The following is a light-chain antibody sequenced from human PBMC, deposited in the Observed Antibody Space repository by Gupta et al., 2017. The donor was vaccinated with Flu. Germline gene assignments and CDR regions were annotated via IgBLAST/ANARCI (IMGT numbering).Light chain of an antibody. V-gene: IGLV2-11*01. Sequence: QSAPTQPRSVSGSPGQSVTISCTGTSSDVGSSNRVSWYQQRPGKAPKLILYDVTERPAGVPDRFSGSKSGNTASLSISGRQADEEADYYCSSHAGRVTWLFGTGTTVTVL. CDR1: SSDVGSSNR. CDR2: DVT. CDR3: SSHAGRVTWL. J-gene: IGLJ1*01.